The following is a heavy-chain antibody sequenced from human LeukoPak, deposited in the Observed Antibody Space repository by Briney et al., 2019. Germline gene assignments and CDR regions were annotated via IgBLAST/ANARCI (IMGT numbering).Heavy chain of an antibody. J-gene: IGHJ6*03. CDR2: FDPEDGET. CDR1: GYTLTELS. CDR3: ATRGGGIVGASYYYYYYMDV. D-gene: IGHD1-26*01. V-gene: IGHV1-24*01. Sequence: ASVKVSCKVSGYTLTELSMHWVRQAPGKGLEWMGGFDPEDGETIYAQKFRGRVTMTEDTSTDTAYMELSSLRSEDTAVYYCATRGGGIVGASYYYYYYMDVWGKGTTVTVSS.